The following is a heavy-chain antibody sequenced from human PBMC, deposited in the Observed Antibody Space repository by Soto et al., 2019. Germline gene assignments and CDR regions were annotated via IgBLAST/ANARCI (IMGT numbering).Heavy chain of an antibody. D-gene: IGHD5-12*01. J-gene: IGHJ4*02. CDR2: IDPSDSYT. Sequence: ESLTISSKGSGYSITSYWISLVRQMPGKGLEWMGRIDPSDSYTNYSPSFQGHVTISADKSISTAYLQWSSLKASDTAMYYCARQGTTIVATCWGQGTLVTVSS. V-gene: IGHV5-10-1*01. CDR3: ARQGTTIVATC. CDR1: GYSITSYW.